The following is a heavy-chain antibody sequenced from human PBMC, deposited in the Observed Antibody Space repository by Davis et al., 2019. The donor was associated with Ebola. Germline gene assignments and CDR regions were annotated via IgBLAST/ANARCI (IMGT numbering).Heavy chain of an antibody. J-gene: IGHJ4*02. CDR3: ARGSGFWNGYFMAYFDF. V-gene: IGHV1-2*02. D-gene: IGHD3-3*01. CDR1: AYTFIGHY. Sequence: ASVKVSCKASAYTFIGHYLHWVRQAPGQGLEWMGWINPNSGDTKFLQKFQGRVTVTRDTSISPVYMELSRLRSDDTAVYYCARGSGFWNGYFMAYFDFWGQGALVTVSS. CDR2: INPNSGDT.